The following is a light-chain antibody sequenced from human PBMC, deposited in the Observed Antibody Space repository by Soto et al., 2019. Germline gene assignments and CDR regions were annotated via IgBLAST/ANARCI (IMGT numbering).Light chain of an antibody. CDR3: QQRSSAIT. CDR1: ESVSRN. Sequence: EVVITQSPATLSVSPGERATLSCRASESVSRNLAWFQQRPGQAPRLLIYDASNRATGIPARFSGRGSGTDFTLTISSLEPEDFAVYYCQQRSSAITFGQGTRLEI. J-gene: IGKJ5*01. CDR2: DAS. V-gene: IGKV3-11*01.